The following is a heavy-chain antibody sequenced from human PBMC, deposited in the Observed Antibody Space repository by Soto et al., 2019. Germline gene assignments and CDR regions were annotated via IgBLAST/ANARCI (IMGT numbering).Heavy chain of an antibody. CDR2: IIPILDIP. CDR1: GGTFSRYT. Sequence: QVQLVQSGAEVKKPGSSVKVSCKASGGTFSRYTISWVRQAPGQGLEWMGRIIPILDIPNYAQNFQGRVTITADKSKSTAYMALSSLRSDDTAVYYCGSPFTGVLVLGASPPGGDNYGWDVWGQGTTVTVSS. J-gene: IGHJ6*02. V-gene: IGHV1-69*02. D-gene: IGHD2-15*01. CDR3: GSPFTGVLVLGASPPGGDNYGWDV.